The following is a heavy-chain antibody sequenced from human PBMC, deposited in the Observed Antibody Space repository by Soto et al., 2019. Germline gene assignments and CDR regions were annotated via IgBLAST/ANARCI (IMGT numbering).Heavy chain of an antibody. Sequence: SETLSLTCTVSGGSISSSSYYWGWIRQPPGKGLEWIGSIYYSGSTYYNPSLKSRVTISVDTSKNQFSLKLSSVTAADTAVYYCQYYDSSGLQFDAFDIWGQGTMVTVSS. CDR1: GGSISSSSYY. CDR2: IYYSGST. J-gene: IGHJ3*02. CDR3: QYYDSSGLQFDAFDI. V-gene: IGHV4-39*01. D-gene: IGHD3-22*01.